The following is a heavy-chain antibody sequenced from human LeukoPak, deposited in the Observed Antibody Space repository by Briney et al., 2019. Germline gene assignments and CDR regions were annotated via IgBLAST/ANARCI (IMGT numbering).Heavy chain of an antibody. J-gene: IGHJ4*02. D-gene: IGHD2-2*01. Sequence: RPGESLRLSCAASGFTFNNYGMNWVRQAPGKGLEWVAVISYDGRNKHYPDSVKGRFTISRDISTDTLWLQMDSLRTEDTAVYYCAKGPLRGTAAAIDYGGQGTWSPSPQ. CDR3: AKGPLRGTAAAIDY. CDR1: GFTFNNYG. CDR2: ISYDGRNK. V-gene: IGHV3-30*18.